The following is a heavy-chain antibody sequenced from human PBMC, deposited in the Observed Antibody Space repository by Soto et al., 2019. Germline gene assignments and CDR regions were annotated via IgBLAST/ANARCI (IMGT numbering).Heavy chain of an antibody. CDR3: ARDGRSCSTNICRGYDYYYGMDV. J-gene: IGHJ6*02. CDR1: GFTFRDYD. D-gene: IGHD2-2*01. V-gene: IGHV3-11*06. CDR2: ITISSTYT. Sequence: GGSLRLSCAASGFTFRDYDMSWIRQAPGKGLEWVSYITISSTYTNYADSVRGRFTISRDDAKNSLYLQMNSLRAEDTAVYYWARDGRSCSTNICRGYDYYYGMDVWGQGTTVTVSS.